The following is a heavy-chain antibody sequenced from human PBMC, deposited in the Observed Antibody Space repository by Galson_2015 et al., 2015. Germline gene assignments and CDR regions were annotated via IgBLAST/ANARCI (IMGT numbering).Heavy chain of an antibody. Sequence: SLRLSCAASGFTFSRSAMTWVRQAAGKGLEWVSSISGSGLDWISSISGRGGTTYYADSVKGRFTISRDNSKSTLYLEMNSLRDEDTAVYYCARRWVVVATMYVFDYWGQGTLVTVSS. CDR3: ARRWVVVATMYVFDY. J-gene: IGHJ4*02. CDR2: ISGSGLDWISSISGRGGTT. CDR1: GFTFSRSA. V-gene: IGHV3-23*01. D-gene: IGHD2-15*01.